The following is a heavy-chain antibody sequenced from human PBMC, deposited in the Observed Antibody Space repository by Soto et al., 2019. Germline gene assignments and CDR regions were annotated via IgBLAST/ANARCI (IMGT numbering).Heavy chain of an antibody. J-gene: IGHJ6*03. CDR3: AASRYSSSPNPYYYYMDV. Sequence: SVKVSCKASGFTFTSSAMQWVRQARGQRLEWIGWIVVGSGNTNYAQKFQERVTITRDMSTSTAYMELSSLRSEDTAVYYFAASRYSSSPNPYYYYMDVWGKGTTVTVSS. CDR2: IVVGSGNT. V-gene: IGHV1-58*02. CDR1: GFTFTSSA. D-gene: IGHD6-6*01.